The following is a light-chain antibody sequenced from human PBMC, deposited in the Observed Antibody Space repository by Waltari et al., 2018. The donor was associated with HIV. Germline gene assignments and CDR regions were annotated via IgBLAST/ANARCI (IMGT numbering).Light chain of an antibody. CDR1: RSISTF. Sequence: DIQMTQFPSTLSASIGDRVTITCRTSRSISTFLNWYQQRPGKAPALLIYAASNLQSAVPSRFTGSGSGTNFTLSINDLRHEDVGTYFCQQSYVSPPITFGQGTELEL. CDR2: AAS. J-gene: IGKJ2*01. V-gene: IGKV1-39*01. CDR3: QQSYVSPPIT.